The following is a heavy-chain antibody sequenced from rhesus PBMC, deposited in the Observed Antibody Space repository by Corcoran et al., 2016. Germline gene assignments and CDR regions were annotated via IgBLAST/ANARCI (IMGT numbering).Heavy chain of an antibody. CDR3: ARASYEDDYVYFDY. CDR1: GGSISDYYY. D-gene: IGHD3-9*01. V-gene: IGHV4S9*01. CDR2: IYGNSASP. J-gene: IGHJ4*01. Sequence: QVQLQESGPGLVKPSETLSLTCAVSGGSISDYYYWNWIRQPPGKGLEWIGNIYGNSASPSYNPSLKSRVTISKDTSKNQFFLKLSSVTAADTAVYYCARASYEDDYVYFDYWGQGVLVTVSS.